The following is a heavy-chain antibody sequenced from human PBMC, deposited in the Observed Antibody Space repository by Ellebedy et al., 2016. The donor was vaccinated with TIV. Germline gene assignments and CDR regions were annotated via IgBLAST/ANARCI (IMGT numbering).Heavy chain of an antibody. CDR1: GFTFSSYW. Sequence: GESLKISXAASGFTFSSYWMSWVRQAPGKGLEWVANIKQDGSEKYYVDSVKGRFTISRDNAKDSLYLQMNSLRGEDTALYYCVRLPGYSSGWYYFYYWGQGTLVTVSS. V-gene: IGHV3-7*01. D-gene: IGHD6-19*01. CDR2: IKQDGSEK. CDR3: VRLPGYSSGWYYFYY. J-gene: IGHJ4*02.